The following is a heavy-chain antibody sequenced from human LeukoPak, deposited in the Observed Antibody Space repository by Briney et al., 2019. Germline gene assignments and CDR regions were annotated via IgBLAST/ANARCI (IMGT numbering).Heavy chain of an antibody. Sequence: GGSLRPSCAASGFTVSSNYMSWVRQAPGKGLEWVSVIYSGGSTYYADSVKGRFTISRDNSKNTLYLQMNSLRAEDTAVYYCARDRRIAGWFDPWGQGTLVTVSS. D-gene: IGHD2-15*01. J-gene: IGHJ5*02. V-gene: IGHV3-66*01. CDR3: ARDRRIAGWFDP. CDR1: GFTVSSNY. CDR2: IYSGGST.